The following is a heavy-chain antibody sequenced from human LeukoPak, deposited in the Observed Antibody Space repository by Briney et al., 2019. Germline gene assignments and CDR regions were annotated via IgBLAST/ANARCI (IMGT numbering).Heavy chain of an antibody. D-gene: IGHD6-13*01. V-gene: IGHV1-18*01. CDR3: ARDSSSSWYGFCDY. Sequence: GASVKVSCKASGYTFTSYGISWVRQAPGQGLEWMGWISVYNGNTNYAQKFQGRVTMTTDTSTNTAYMELRSLRSDDTAVYYCARDSSSSWYGFCDYWGQGTLVTVSS. CDR2: ISVYNGNT. CDR1: GYTFTSYG. J-gene: IGHJ4*02.